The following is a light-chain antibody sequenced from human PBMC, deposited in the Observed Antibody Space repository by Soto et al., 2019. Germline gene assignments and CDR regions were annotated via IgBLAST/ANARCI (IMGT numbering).Light chain of an antibody. CDR1: QSVSSTY. J-gene: IGKJ1*01. CDR2: GAS. Sequence: EIVLTQSPGTLSLSPGERATLSCMASQSVSSTYLAWYQQKPGQAPRLLIYGASSRATGIPDRFSGSGSGTDFTLTISRLQPEDFAVYYCHHYGRSPGTFGQGTQLDIK. V-gene: IGKV3-20*01. CDR3: HHYGRSPGT.